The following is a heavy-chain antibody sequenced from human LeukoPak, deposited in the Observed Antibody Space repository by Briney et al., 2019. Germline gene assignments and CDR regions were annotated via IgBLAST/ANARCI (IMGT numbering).Heavy chain of an antibody. V-gene: IGHV1-2*02. Sequence: ALVKVSCKASGYTFTGYYMHWVRQAPGQGLEWMGWINPNSGGTNYAQKFQGRVTMTRDTSISTAYMELSRLRSDDTAVYYCARDPFPGYCDFWSGYYTGGYWFDPWGQGTLVTVSS. CDR1: GYTFTGYY. CDR3: ARDPFPGYCDFWSGYYTGGYWFDP. D-gene: IGHD3-3*01. J-gene: IGHJ5*02. CDR2: INPNSGGT.